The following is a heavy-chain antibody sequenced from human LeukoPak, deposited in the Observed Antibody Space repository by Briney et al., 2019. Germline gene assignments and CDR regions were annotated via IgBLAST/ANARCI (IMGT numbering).Heavy chain of an antibody. Sequence: ASVKVSCKASGYTFTSYGISSVRQAPAQGLDWMGWISAYNGNTNYAQKLQGRVTMTTDTSTSTDYMELRSLGSDDTAVYYCARDRGVGSSSWYSFDYWGQGTMVTVSS. CDR1: GYTFTSYG. CDR2: ISAYNGNT. J-gene: IGHJ4*02. V-gene: IGHV1-18*01. D-gene: IGHD6-13*01. CDR3: ARDRGVGSSSWYSFDY.